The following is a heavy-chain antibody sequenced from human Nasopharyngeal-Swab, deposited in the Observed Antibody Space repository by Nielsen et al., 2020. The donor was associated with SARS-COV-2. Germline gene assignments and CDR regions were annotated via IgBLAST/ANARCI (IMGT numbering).Heavy chain of an antibody. J-gene: IGHJ4*02. V-gene: IGHV3-73*01. Sequence: GESLKISCAASGFIFSASAIHWVRQASGKGLEWVGRIGDKDHNYATTYGASVQGRFTISRDDSKNTAFLQMDSLKTEETALYYCTTDFYFDYWGQGTLVTVSS. CDR2: IGDKDHNYAT. CDR1: GFIFSASA. CDR3: TTDFYFDY.